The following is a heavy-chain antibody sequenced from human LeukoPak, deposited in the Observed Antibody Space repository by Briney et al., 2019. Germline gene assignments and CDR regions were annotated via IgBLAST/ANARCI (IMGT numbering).Heavy chain of an antibody. Sequence: GGSLRLSCAASGFTFSDYYMSWIRQAPGKGLEWVSYISSSGSTIYYADSVKGRFTISRDNAKNTLHLQMNSLRAEDTAVYYCARVLWYGDYPRFDYWGQGTLVTVSS. CDR3: ARVLWYGDYPRFDY. CDR2: ISSSGSTI. D-gene: IGHD4-17*01. V-gene: IGHV3-11*01. CDR1: GFTFSDYY. J-gene: IGHJ4*02.